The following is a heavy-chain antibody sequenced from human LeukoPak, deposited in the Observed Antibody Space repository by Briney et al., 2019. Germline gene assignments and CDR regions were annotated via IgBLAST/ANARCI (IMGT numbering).Heavy chain of an antibody. CDR2: ISSSSSYI. J-gene: IGHJ6*02. CDR3: ARGGYGYSSSWYSSPANKSPMNV. V-gene: IGHV3-21*01. D-gene: IGHD6-13*01. Sequence: PGGSLRLSCAASGFTFSSYSMNWVRQAPGKGLEWVSSISSSSSYIYYADSVKGRFTISRDNAKNSLYLQMNSLRAEDTAVYYCARGGYGYSSSWYSSPANKSPMNVWGQGTTVTVSS. CDR1: GFTFSSYS.